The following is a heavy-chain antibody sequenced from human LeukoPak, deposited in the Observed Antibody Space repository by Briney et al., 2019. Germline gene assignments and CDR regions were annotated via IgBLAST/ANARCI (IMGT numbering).Heavy chain of an antibody. V-gene: IGHV1-69*05. Sequence: SVKVSCKASGGTFSSYAISWVRQAPGQGLEWMGGIIPIFGTASYAQKFQGRVTMTRDTSTSTVYMELSSLRSEDTAVYYCARGTAYGDYVDYWGQGTLVTVSS. CDR2: IIPIFGTA. J-gene: IGHJ4*02. D-gene: IGHD4-17*01. CDR3: ARGTAYGDYVDY. CDR1: GGTFSSYA.